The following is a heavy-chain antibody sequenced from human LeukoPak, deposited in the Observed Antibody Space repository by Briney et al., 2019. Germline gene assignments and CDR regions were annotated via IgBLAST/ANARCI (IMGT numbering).Heavy chain of an antibody. J-gene: IGHJ4*02. V-gene: IGHV3-33*06. CDR3: AKDGPPHTMVRGVIRYYFDY. CDR1: GFTFSSYG. Sequence: GGSLRLSCAASGFTFSSYGMPWVRQAPGKGLEWVAVIWYDGGNKYYADSVKGRFTISRDNSKNTLYLQMNSLRAEDTAVYYCAKDGPPHTMVRGVIRYYFDYWGQGTLVIVSS. D-gene: IGHD3-10*01. CDR2: IWYDGGNK.